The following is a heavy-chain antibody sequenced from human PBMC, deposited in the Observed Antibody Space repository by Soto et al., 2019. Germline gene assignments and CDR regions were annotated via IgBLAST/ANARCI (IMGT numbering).Heavy chain of an antibody. Sequence: GASVKVSCKASGFTFTSYGISWVRQAPGQGLEWVSAISGSGGSTYYADSVKGRFTISRDNSKNTLYLQMNSLRAEDTAVYYCAKMLSGGSYLVFGMDVWGQGTTVTVSS. CDR3: AKMLSGGSYLVFGMDV. J-gene: IGHJ6*02. V-gene: IGHV3-23*01. D-gene: IGHD2-15*01. CDR2: ISGSGGST. CDR1: GFTFTSYG.